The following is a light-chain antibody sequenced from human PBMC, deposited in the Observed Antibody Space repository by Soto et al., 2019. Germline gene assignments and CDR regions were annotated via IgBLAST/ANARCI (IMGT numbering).Light chain of an antibody. J-gene: IGKJ1*01. CDR3: LQDYSYPRT. CDR1: QGIKND. V-gene: IGKV1-6*01. CDR2: AAS. Sequence: MQMSQSQSSLSASVGDRVTITGLASQGIKNDLGWYQQKPGKAPKLLIYAASSLQSGVPSRFSGSGSGTDFTLTISSLQPDDFATYYCLQDYSYPRTFGQGTKVDIK.